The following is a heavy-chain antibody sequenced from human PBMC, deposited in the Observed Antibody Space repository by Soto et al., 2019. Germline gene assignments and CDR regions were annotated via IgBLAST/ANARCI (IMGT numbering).Heavy chain of an antibody. V-gene: IGHV4-39*02. J-gene: IGHJ4*02. Sequence: TLSLTCTVSGGSISSSSYYWGWIRQPPGKGLEWIGSIYYSGSTYYNPSLKSRVTISVDTSKNQFSLKLSSVTAADTAVYYCARDERELDFDYWGQGTLVTVSS. D-gene: IGHD1-7*01. CDR1: GGSISSSSYY. CDR2: IYYSGST. CDR3: ARDERELDFDY.